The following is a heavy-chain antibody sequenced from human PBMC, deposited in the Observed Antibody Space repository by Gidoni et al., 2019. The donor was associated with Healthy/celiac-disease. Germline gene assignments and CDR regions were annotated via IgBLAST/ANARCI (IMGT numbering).Heavy chain of an antibody. D-gene: IGHD5-12*01. CDR1: GFTFRSYG. J-gene: IGHJ4*02. CDR2: ISYDGSNK. V-gene: IGHV3-30*18. CDR3: AKDAEIVAPAGYYFDY. Sequence: QVQLVESGGGVVQPGRSLRLSCAASGFTFRSYGMHWVRQAPGKGLEWGAVISYDGSNKYYADAGKGRFTISRDNSKNTLYLQMNSLRAEDTAVYYCAKDAEIVAPAGYYFDYWGQGTLVTVSS.